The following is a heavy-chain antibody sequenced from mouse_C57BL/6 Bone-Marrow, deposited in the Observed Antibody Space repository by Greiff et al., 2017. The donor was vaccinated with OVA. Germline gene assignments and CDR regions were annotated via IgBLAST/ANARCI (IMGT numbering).Heavy chain of an antibody. CDR3: AKSPFITTAAPLGY. CDR2: ISYDGSN. J-gene: IGHJ2*01. Sequence: EVQRVESGPGLVKPSQSLSLTCSVTGYSITSGYYWNWIRQFPGNKLEWMGYISYDGSNNYNPSLKNRITITRDTSKNQFFLKLNSVTTEDTATYYCAKSPFITTAAPLGYWGEGTTLTVSS. CDR1: GYSITSGYY. D-gene: IGHD1-1*01. V-gene: IGHV3-6*01.